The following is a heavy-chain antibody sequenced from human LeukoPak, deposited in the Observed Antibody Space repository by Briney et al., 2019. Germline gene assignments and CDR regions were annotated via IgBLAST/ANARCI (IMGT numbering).Heavy chain of an antibody. J-gene: IGHJ4*02. Sequence: GGSLRLSCAASGFTFSSYTMHWVRQAPGKGLEWVTFISSDGSNKYYADSVKGRFTISRDNSKNTLYLQMNSLRAEDTAVYYCARGNYDNSGSFDSWGQGTLVTVSS. D-gene: IGHD3-22*01. V-gene: IGHV3-30-3*01. CDR3: ARGNYDNSGSFDS. CDR2: ISSDGSNK. CDR1: GFTFSSYT.